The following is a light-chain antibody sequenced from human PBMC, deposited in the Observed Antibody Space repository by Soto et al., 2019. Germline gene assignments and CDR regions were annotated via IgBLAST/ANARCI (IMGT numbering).Light chain of an antibody. CDR1: SSDVGDGDF. CDR3: CSYTRSYTWV. J-gene: IGLJ3*02. CDR2: KVS. Sequence: QSALTQPASVSGSPRQSITISCTGTSSDVGDGDFVSWYQQRPGNAPKLMIYKVSNRPPGVSNRFSGSKSGNTASLTISGLQAEDEADYYCCSYTRSYTWVFGGGTKLTVL. V-gene: IGLV2-14*01.